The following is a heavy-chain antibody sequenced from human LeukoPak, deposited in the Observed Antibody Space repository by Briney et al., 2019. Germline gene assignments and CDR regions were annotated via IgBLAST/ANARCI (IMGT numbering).Heavy chain of an antibody. J-gene: IGHJ3*02. D-gene: IGHD4-23*01. CDR3: ARDLNRGRDLTTVVTPSGAFDI. V-gene: IGHV1-69*13. Sequence: SVKVSCKASGGTFSSYAISWVRQAPGQGLEWMGGIIPIFGTANYAQKFQGRVTITADESTSIAYMELSSLRSEDTAVYYCARDLNRGRDLTTVVTPSGAFDIWGQGTMVTVSS. CDR2: IIPIFGTA. CDR1: GGTFSSYA.